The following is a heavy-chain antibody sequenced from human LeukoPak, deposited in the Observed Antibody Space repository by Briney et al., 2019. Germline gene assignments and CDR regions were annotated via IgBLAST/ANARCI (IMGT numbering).Heavy chain of an antibody. CDR1: GYTFTSYG. Sequence: ASVKVSCKASGYTFTSYGNSWVRQAPGQGLEWMGWISAYNGNTNYAQKLQGRVTMTTDTSTSTAYMELRSLRFDDTAVYDCARAPSRNTIDYWGQGTLVTVSS. D-gene: IGHD2-2*01. V-gene: IGHV1-18*01. CDR3: ARAPSRNTIDY. CDR2: ISAYNGNT. J-gene: IGHJ4*02.